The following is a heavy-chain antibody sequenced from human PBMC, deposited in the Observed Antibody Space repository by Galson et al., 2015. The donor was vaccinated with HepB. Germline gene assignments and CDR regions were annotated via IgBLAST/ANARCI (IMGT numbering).Heavy chain of an antibody. J-gene: IGHJ4*01. CDR3: ASGRRLDFGELFLFDH. CDR2: IYYSGST. CDR1: GGSVSSGSYY. Sequence: SETLSLTCTVSGGSVSSGSYYWSWIRQPPGTGLEWIGYIYYSGSTNYNPSLKSRVTISVDTSKNQFSLKLSSVTAADTAVYYCASGRRLDFGELFLFDHSGHGTLITVSS. D-gene: IGHD3-10*01. V-gene: IGHV4-61*01.